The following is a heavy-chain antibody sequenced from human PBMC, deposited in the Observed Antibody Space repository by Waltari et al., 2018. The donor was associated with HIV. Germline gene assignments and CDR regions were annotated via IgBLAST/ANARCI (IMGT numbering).Heavy chain of an antibody. V-gene: IGHV4-39*07. CDR1: GGSISSSSYY. J-gene: IGHJ6*02. CDR2: IYYSGNT. Sequence: QLQLQESGPGLVKPSETLSLTCTVSGGSISSSSYYWGWIRQPPGKGLEWIGSIYYSGNTYYNPSLKSRVTISVDTSKNQFSLKLSSVTAADTAVHYCARDAKMTTTYYGMDVWGQGTTVTVSS. CDR3: ARDAKMTTTYYGMDV. D-gene: IGHD4-4*01.